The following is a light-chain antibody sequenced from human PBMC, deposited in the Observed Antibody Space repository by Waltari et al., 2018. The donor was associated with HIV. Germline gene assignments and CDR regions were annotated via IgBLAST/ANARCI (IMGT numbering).Light chain of an antibody. CDR3: QSADSSGTNWV. CDR1: ALAKQY. V-gene: IGLV3-25*03. CDR2: KDS. Sequence: SYALTQPASVSVSPGQTARITCFGDALAKQYTYWYQQKPGQAPILVIYKDSERPSGIPERVSGSNSGTTVTLTISGVQAEDEADYYCQSADSSGTNWVFGGGTKLTVL. J-gene: IGLJ3*02.